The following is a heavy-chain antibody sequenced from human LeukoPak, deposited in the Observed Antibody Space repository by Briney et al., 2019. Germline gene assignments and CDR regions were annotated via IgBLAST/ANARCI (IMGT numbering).Heavy chain of an antibody. J-gene: IGHJ4*02. D-gene: IGHD7-27*01. V-gene: IGHV4-30-2*01. Sequence: SETLSLTCAVSGGSISSAGYSWSWIRQPPGKGLEWIGYIYHSGSTYYNPSLKSRVTISVDRSKSQFSLNLSSVTAADTAVYYCARERELGGFFDYWGQGTLVTVSS. CDR3: ARERELGGFFDY. CDR1: GGSISSAGYS. CDR2: IYHSGST.